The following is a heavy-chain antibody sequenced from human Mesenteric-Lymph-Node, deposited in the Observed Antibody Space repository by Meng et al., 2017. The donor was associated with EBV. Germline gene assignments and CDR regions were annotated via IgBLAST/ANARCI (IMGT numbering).Heavy chain of an antibody. J-gene: IGHJ4*02. Sequence: QVQLVQSGTEVKKPGASVKVSCKASGYSFSDYGISWVRQAPGQGLEWMGWISGYNGNTNYAQKLQGRVTMTTDTSTSTAYMELRSLRSDDTAVYYCAREADGATFDYWGQGTLVTVSS. CDR3: AREADGATFDY. CDR2: ISGYNGNT. V-gene: IGHV1-18*01. D-gene: IGHD1-26*01. CDR1: GYSFSDYG.